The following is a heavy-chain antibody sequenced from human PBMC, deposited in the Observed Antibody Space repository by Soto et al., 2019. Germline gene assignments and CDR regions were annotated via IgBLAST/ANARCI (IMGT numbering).Heavy chain of an antibody. D-gene: IGHD1-26*01. V-gene: IGHV3-23*01. CDR2: MSRNGDNT. CDR3: AKVLGSYLPPAFDY. CDR1: GFTFSIYA. J-gene: IGHJ4*02. Sequence: GGSLRLSCAASGFTFSIYAMTWVRQAPGRGLEWVSSMSRNGDNTYYADSVKGRFTISRDNSKNTLYLQMNSLRANDTAIYYCAKVLGSYLPPAFDYGGVGTLVTVSS.